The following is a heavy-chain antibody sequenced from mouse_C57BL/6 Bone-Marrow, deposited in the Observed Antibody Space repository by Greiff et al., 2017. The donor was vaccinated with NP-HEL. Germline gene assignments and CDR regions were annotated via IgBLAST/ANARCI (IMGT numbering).Heavy chain of an antibody. J-gene: IGHJ4*01. CDR3: ARIPYYAMDY. CDR2: ISHGGGYT. CDR1: GYTFTNYW. V-gene: IGHV1-63*01. Sequence: VQLQESGAELVRPGTSVKMSCKASGYTFTNYWIGWANQRPGHGLAWIGDISHGGGYTDYNENVNGKATLTADKSSSTAYMQFSSLTSEDSDIYYCARIPYYAMDYWGQGTSVTVSS.